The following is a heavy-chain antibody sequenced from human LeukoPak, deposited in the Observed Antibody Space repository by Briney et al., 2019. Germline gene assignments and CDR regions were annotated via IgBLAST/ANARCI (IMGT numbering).Heavy chain of an antibody. J-gene: IGHJ4*02. D-gene: IGHD6-19*01. CDR3: AMRIAVPGSLDY. CDR2: ITGSSSSI. CDR1: GFTFSSYS. V-gene: IGHV3-21*01. Sequence: GGSLRLSCAASGFTFSSYSINWVRQAPGKGLEWVSFITGSSSSIYYADSVKGRFTISRDNAMNSLYLQMNSLRAEDTAVYYCAMRIAVPGSLDYWGQGTLVTVSS.